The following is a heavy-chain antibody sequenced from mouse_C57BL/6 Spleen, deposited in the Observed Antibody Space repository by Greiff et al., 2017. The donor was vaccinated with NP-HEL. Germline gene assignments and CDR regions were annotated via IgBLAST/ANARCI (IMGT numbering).Heavy chain of an antibody. V-gene: IGHV6-6*01. Sequence: EVQGVESGGGLVQPGGSMKLSCAASGFTFSDAWMDWVRQSPEKGLEWVAEIRNKANNHATYYAESVKGRFTISRDDSKSSVYLQMNSLRAEDTGIYYCTSTMMGLLLDYWGQGTSVTVSS. D-gene: IGHD2-3*01. CDR1: GFTFSDAW. CDR3: TSTMMGLLLDY. J-gene: IGHJ4*01. CDR2: IRNKANNHAT.